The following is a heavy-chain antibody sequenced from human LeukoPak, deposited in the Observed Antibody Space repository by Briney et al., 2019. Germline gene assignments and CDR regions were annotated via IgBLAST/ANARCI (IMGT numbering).Heavy chain of an antibody. V-gene: IGHV3-23*01. CDR3: VKGSAGSRPYYFDY. CDR1: GFTVSSKY. D-gene: IGHD6-13*01. J-gene: IGHJ4*02. CDR2: ISTNGGST. Sequence: GGSLRLSCVASGFTVSSKYMSWVRQAPGEGLEWVSAISTNGGSTYFADSVKGRFTITRDNSKNTLSLEMNSLRPEDTAVYYCVKGSAGSRPYYFDYWGQGTLLTVSS.